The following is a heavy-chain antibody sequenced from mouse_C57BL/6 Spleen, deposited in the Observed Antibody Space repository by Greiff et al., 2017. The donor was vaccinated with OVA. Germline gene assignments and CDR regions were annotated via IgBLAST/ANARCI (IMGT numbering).Heavy chain of an antibody. CDR1: GFTFSSYA. CDR3: AREDAGH. CDR2: ISDGGSYT. V-gene: IGHV5-4*01. Sequence: EVMLVESGGGLVKPGGSLKLSCAASGFTFSSYAMSWVRQTPEKRLEWVATISDGGSYTYYPDNVKGRFTISRDNAKNNLYLQMSHLKSEDTAMYYCAREDAGHWGQGTTLTVSS. J-gene: IGHJ2*01.